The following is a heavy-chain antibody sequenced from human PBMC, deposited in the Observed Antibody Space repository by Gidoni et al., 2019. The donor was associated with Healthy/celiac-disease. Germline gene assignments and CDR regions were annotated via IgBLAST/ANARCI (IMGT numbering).Heavy chain of an antibody. CDR1: GFTFSSYG. V-gene: IGHV3-33*01. D-gene: IGHD4-4*01. CDR3: ARGATVTWDAFDI. J-gene: IGHJ3*02. Sequence: QVQLVESGGGVVQPGRSLRPSGAASGFTFSSYGMHWVRQAPGKGLEWVAVIWYDGSNKYYADSVKGRFTISRDNSKNTLYLQMNSLRAEDTAVYYCARGATVTWDAFDIWGQGTMVTVSS. CDR2: IWYDGSNK.